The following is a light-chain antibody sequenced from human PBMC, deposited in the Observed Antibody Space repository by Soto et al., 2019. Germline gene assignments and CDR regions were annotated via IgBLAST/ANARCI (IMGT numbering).Light chain of an antibody. CDR3: QQYYNWPLT. CDR1: QSVSNN. V-gene: IGKV3-15*01. Sequence: EIVMTQSPATLSVSPGDSATLSCRASQSVSNNLAWYHQKPGQAPRVLIYGASIRATGVPARFSGSGSGTEFTLTSSSLQSEDFALFYCQQYYNWPLTFGQGTKVDIK. CDR2: GAS. J-gene: IGKJ1*01.